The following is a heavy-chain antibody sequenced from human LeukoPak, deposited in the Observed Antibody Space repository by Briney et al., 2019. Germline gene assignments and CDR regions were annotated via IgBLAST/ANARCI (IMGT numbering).Heavy chain of an antibody. CDR1: GFTFSSYA. V-gene: IGHV3-23*01. CDR2: ISGSGGST. Sequence: GGSLRLSCAASGFTFSSYAMSWVRQAPGKGLEWVSAISGSGGSTYYADSVKGRFTISRDNSKNTLYLQMNSLRAEDTAVYYCAKDLDPVLSSGWYSGFDYWGQGTLVTVSS. CDR3: AKDLDPVLSSGWYSGFDY. D-gene: IGHD6-19*01. J-gene: IGHJ4*02.